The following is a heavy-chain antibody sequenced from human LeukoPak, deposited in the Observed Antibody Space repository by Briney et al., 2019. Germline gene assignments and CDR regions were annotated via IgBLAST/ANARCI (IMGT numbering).Heavy chain of an antibody. CDR3: ARGWGFRY. J-gene: IGHJ4*02. Sequence: PSETLSLTCTVSGGSISTYYWSWIRQPPGKGLEWIGYIYYRVTSDYNPSLKSRVTISVDTSKNQFSLKLSSVTAADTAVYYCARGWGFRYWGQGTLVTVSS. CDR2: IYYRVTS. CDR1: GGSISTYY. D-gene: IGHD2-21*01. V-gene: IGHV4-59*12.